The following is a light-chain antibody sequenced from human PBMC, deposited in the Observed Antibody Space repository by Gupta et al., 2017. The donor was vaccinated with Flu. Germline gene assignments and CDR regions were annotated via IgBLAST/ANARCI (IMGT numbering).Light chain of an antibody. CDR3: SLYTSTSTGV. Sequence: QSALTQPPSVSGSPGQSVTISCTGTSSDVGSYNRVSWYQQPPGTAPKLMIYDVSNRPSGVPDRFSGSKSGNTASLTISGLQPEDEADYDCSLYTSTSTGVLGTGTNLTVL. CDR2: DVS. J-gene: IGLJ1*01. V-gene: IGLV2-18*01. CDR1: SSDVGSYNR.